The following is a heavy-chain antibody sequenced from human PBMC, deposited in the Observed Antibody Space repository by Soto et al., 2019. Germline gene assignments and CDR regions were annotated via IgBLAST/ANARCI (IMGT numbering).Heavy chain of an antibody. D-gene: IGHD3-3*01. CDR3: ARDWSGYYTLSWFDP. V-gene: IGHV3-7*05. J-gene: IGHJ5*02. CDR1: GFTFSSYW. CDR2: IKQDGSEK. Sequence: GGSLRLSCAASGFTFSSYWMSWVRQDPGKGLEWVANIKQDGSEKYYVDSVKGRFTISRDNAKNSLYLQMNSLRAEDTAVYYCARDWSGYYTLSWFDPWGQGTLVTVSS.